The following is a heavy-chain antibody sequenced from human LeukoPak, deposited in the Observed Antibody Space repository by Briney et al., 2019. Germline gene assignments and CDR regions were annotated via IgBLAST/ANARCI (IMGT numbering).Heavy chain of an antibody. CDR3: ARDPSIAVAGTGFDY. CDR2: IYTSGST. D-gene: IGHD6-19*01. V-gene: IGHV4-61*02. CDR1: GGSISSGSYY. Sequence: SETLSLTCTVSGGSISSGSYYWSWIRQPAGKGLEWIGRIYTSGSTNYNPSLKSRVTIPVDTSKNQFSLKLSSVTAADTAVYYCARDPSIAVAGTGFDYWGQGTLVTVSS. J-gene: IGHJ4*02.